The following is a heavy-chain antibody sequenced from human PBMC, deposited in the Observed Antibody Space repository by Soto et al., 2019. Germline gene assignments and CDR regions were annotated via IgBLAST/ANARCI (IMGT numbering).Heavy chain of an antibody. Sequence: QVQLVESGGGVVQPGRSLRLSCAASGFTFSSYAMHWVRQAPGKGLEWVAVISYDGSNKYYADSVKGRFTISRDNSKNTLYLQMNSLRAEDTAVYYCARARIAGATFDYWGQGTLVTVSP. J-gene: IGHJ4*02. CDR3: ARARIAGATFDY. CDR1: GFTFSSYA. V-gene: IGHV3-30-3*01. CDR2: ISYDGSNK. D-gene: IGHD1-26*01.